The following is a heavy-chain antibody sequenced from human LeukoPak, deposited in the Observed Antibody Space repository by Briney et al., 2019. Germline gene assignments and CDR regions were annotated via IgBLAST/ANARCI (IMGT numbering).Heavy chain of an antibody. CDR1: GFTVSSNY. V-gene: IGHV3-53*01. CDR2: IYSGGST. Sequence: GGSLRLSCAASGFTVSSNYMSWVRQAPGKGLEWVSVIYSGGSTYYADSVKGRFTISRDNSKNTLYLQMNSLRAEDTAVYYCASGTTVTTYGADWYFDLWGRGTLVTVSS. CDR3: ASGTTVTTYGADWYFDL. J-gene: IGHJ2*01. D-gene: IGHD4-17*01.